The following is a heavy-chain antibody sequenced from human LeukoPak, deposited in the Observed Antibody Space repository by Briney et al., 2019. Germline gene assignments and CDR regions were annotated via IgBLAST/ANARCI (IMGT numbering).Heavy chain of an antibody. CDR2: INTNTGNP. J-gene: IGHJ5*02. D-gene: IGHD2-2*01. CDR1: GYTFTSYG. CDR3: AREAGRYCSSTSCYSTTWFDP. V-gene: IGHV7-4-1*02. Sequence: GASVKDACKASGYTFTSYGLNWVRQAPGQGLEWMGWINTNTGNPTYAQGFTGRFVFSLDTSVSTAYLQISSLKAEDTAVYYCAREAGRYCSSTSCYSTTWFDPWGQGTLVTVSS.